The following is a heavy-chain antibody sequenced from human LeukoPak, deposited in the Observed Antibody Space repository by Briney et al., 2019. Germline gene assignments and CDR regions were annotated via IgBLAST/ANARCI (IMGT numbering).Heavy chain of an antibody. D-gene: IGHD3-10*01. CDR2: INPNSGGT. CDR3: ARSLHYYGSGKGPNYYYYYGMDV. J-gene: IGHJ6*02. CDR1: GYTFTGYY. Sequence: ASVKVSCKASGYTFTGYYMHWVRQAPGQGLEWMGWINPNSGGTNYAQKFQSRVTMTRDTSISTAYMELSRLRSDDTAVYYCARSLHYYGSGKGPNYYYYYGMDVWGQGTTVTVSS. V-gene: IGHV1-2*02.